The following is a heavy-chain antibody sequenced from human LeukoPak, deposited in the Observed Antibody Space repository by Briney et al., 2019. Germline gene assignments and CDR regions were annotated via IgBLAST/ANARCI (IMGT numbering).Heavy chain of an antibody. CDR1: GGSISSYY. V-gene: IGHV4-59*08. CDR3: ARHRSYYVRAFDI. CDR2: IYYSGST. J-gene: IGHJ3*02. D-gene: IGHD1-26*01. Sequence: PSETLSLTCTVSGGSISSYYWSWIRQPPGKGLEWIGYIYYSGSTNYNPSLKSRVTISVDTSKNQFSLKLSSVTAADTAVYYCARHRSYYVRAFDIWGQGTMVTVSS.